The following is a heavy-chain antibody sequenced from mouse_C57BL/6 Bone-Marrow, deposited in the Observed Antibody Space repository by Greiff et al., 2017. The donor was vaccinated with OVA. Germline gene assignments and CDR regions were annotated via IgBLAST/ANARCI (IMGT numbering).Heavy chain of an antibody. CDR3: SEDSAVYYGASITTVVEGWYFDV. D-gene: IGHD1-1*01. Sequence: VQLQESGPELARPWASVKISCQAFYTFSRRVHFAIRDTNYWMQWVKQRPGQGLEWIGAIYPGNGDTSYNQKFKGKATVTADKSSSTAYMPLSSLTSEDSAVYYGASITTVVEGWYFDVWGTGTTVTVSS. V-gene: IGHV1-87*01. CDR1: YTFSRRVH. CDR2: GQGLEWIG. J-gene: IGHJ1*03.